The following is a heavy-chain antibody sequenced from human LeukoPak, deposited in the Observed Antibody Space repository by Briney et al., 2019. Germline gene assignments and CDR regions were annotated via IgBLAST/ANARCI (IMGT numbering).Heavy chain of an antibody. V-gene: IGHV1-18*01. CDR3: ARAGKRPTYYYDSSGYYYGY. J-gene: IGHJ4*02. D-gene: IGHD3-22*01. CDR1: GYTFTSYG. CDR2: ISAYNGNT. Sequence: ASVKVSCKASGYTFTSYGISWVRQAPGQGLEWMGWISAYNGNTNYAQKLQGRVTMTTDTSTSTAYMELSRLRSDDTAVYYCARAGKRPTYYYDSSGYYYGYWGQGTLVTVSS.